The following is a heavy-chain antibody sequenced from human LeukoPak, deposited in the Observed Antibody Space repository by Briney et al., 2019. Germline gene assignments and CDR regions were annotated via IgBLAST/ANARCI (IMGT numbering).Heavy chain of an antibody. CDR2: IYNSGSS. J-gene: IGHJ4*02. V-gene: IGHV4-39*06. CDR1: GDSISSSSYY. Sequence: SETLSLTCTVSGDSISSSSYYWGWFRQPPGKGLEWIGNIYNSGSSYYNPSLKSRLTISLDTSKNQFTLTLTSVTAADTAVYYCARAATLYYDSSGYYPLYYFDYWGQGTLVTVSS. CDR3: ARAATLYYDSSGYYPLYYFDY. D-gene: IGHD3-22*01.